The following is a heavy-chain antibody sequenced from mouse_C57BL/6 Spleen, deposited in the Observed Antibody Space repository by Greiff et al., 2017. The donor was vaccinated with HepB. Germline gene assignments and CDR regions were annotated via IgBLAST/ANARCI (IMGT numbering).Heavy chain of an antibody. CDR2: ISGGGGNT. V-gene: IGHV5-9*01. CDR1: GFTFSSYT. D-gene: IGHD1-1*02. J-gene: IGHJ1*03. CDR3: AREDYGRYFDV. Sequence: EVKLVESGGGLVKPGGSLKLSCAASGFTFSSYTMSWVRQTPEKRLEWVATISGGGGNTYYPDSVKGRFTISRDNAKNTLYLQMSSLRSEDTALYYCAREDYGRYFDVWGTGTTVTVSS.